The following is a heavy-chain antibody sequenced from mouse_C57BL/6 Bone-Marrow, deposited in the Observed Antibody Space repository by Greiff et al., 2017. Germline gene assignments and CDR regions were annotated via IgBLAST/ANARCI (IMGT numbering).Heavy chain of an antibody. D-gene: IGHD2-4*01. V-gene: IGHV1-9*01. CDR3: AILYYDYDREYYFDY. Sequence: QFQLQQSGAELMKPGASVKLSCKATGYPFTGSWIEWVKKRPGHGLEWIGEFLPGSGSTNYNGKFKGKATFTADTSSNTAYMQLSSLTTEDSAIYYCAILYYDYDREYYFDYWGQGTTLTVSS. CDR1: GYPFTGSW. J-gene: IGHJ2*01. CDR2: FLPGSGST.